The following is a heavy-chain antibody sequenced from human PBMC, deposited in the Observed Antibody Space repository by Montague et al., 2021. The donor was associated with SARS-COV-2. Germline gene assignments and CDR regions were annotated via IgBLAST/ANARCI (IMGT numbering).Heavy chain of an antibody. CDR2: VFYRGNT. J-gene: IGHJ3*02. CDR3: ARRNYCSSSSCYNGGFDN. D-gene: IGHD2-2*01. CDR1: GGSIGTGYYF. V-gene: IGHV4-39*01. Sequence: SETLSLTCTVSGGSIGTGYYFWSWIRQSPGKGLEWLGIVFYRGNTYYNPSLKSRVTISVDTSTNQFSLKLTSVTVAETAIYFCARRNYCSSSSCYNGGFDNWGQGAVVTVSS.